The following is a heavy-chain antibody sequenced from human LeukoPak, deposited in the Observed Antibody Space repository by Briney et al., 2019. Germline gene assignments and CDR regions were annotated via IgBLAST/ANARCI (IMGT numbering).Heavy chain of an antibody. J-gene: IGHJ4*02. Sequence: GGSLRLSCAASGFTFSSYWMSWVRQAPGKGLEWVANIKQDGSEKYYVDSVKGRFTISRDNAKNSLYLQMNSLRAEDTAVYYCARAPLVATGYYFDYWGQGTPVTVSS. V-gene: IGHV3-7*01. CDR3: ARAPLVATGYYFDY. CDR2: IKQDGSEK. D-gene: IGHD5-12*01. CDR1: GFTFSSYW.